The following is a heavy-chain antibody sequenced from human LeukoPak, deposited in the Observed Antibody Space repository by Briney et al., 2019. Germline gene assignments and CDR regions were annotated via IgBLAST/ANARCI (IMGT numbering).Heavy chain of an antibody. CDR1: GGTFSSYA. CDR3: ARGDYYDSSGYSH. Sequence: ASVKVSCKASGGTFSSYAISWVRQAPGQGLEWMGWISAYNGNTNYAQKLQGRVTMTTDTSTSTAYMELRSLRSDDTAVYYCARGDYYDSSGYSHWGQGTLVTVSS. V-gene: IGHV1-18*01. J-gene: IGHJ4*02. CDR2: ISAYNGNT. D-gene: IGHD3-22*01.